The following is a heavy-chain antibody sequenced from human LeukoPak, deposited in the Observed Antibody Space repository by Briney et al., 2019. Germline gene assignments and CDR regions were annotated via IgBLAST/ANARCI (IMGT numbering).Heavy chain of an antibody. CDR3: ARGPVWYSSSTGN. CDR1: GYTLTELS. Sequence: ASVKVSCKVSGYTLTELSMHWVRQAPGKGLEWMGGFDPEDGETIYAQKFQGRVTMTRDTSISTAYMELSRLRSDDTAVYYCARGPVWYSSSTGNWGQGTLVTVSS. D-gene: IGHD6-6*01. V-gene: IGHV1-24*01. CDR2: FDPEDGET. J-gene: IGHJ4*02.